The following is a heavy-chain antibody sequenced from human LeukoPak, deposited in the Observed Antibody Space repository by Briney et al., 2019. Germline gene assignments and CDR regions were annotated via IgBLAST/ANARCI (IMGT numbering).Heavy chain of an antibody. CDR2: IYSGGST. V-gene: IGHV3-53*01. CDR1: GFTVSSNY. J-gene: IGHJ6*02. CDR3: AREGYSYYYGMDV. D-gene: IGHD6-13*01. Sequence: GGSLRLSCAASGFTVSSNYMSWVRQAPGKGLEWVSVIYSGGSTYYADSVKGRFTISRDNSKNTLYLQMNSLRAEDTAVYYCAREGYSYYYGMDVWGQGTTVTVSS.